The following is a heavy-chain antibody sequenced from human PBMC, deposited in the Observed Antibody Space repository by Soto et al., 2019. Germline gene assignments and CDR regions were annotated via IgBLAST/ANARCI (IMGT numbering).Heavy chain of an antibody. J-gene: IGHJ4*02. V-gene: IGHV3-21*01. CDR3: ARDRELGVFDY. Sequence: PWGSLRLSCAASGFTFSSYSMNCVRQAPWKGLEWVSSISSSSIYIYYADSVKGRFTISRDNAKNSLYLQMNSLRAEDTAVYYCARDRELGVFDYWGQGTLVTAPQ. CDR1: GFTFSSYS. CDR2: ISSSSIYI. D-gene: IGHD3-10*01.